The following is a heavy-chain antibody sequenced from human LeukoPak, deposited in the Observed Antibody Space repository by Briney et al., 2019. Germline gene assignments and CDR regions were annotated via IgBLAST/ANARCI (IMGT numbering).Heavy chain of an antibody. V-gene: IGHV3-30-3*01. J-gene: IGHJ4*02. CDR3: ARECPRSSSCLDY. CDR2: ISYDGSNK. D-gene: IGHD6-13*01. CDR1: GFTFSSYA. Sequence: PGGSLRLSCAASGFTFSSYAMHWVRQAPGKGLEWVAVISYDGSNKYYADSVKGRFTISRDNSKNTLYLQMNSLRAEDTAVYYCARECPRSSSCLDYWGQGTLVTVSS.